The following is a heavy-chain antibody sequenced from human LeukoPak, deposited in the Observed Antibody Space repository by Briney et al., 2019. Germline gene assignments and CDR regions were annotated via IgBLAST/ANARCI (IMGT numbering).Heavy chain of an antibody. CDR3: ARAGELGQLGRSGSYLY. Sequence: SVKASCKASGGTFSSYAISWVRRAPGQGLEWMGGIIPIFGTAKYAQKFQGRVTITTDESTSTAYMELSSLRAEDTAVYYCARAGELGQLGRSGSYLYWGQGTLVTVSS. J-gene: IGHJ4*02. CDR1: GGTFSSYA. CDR2: IIPIFGTA. V-gene: IGHV1-69*05. D-gene: IGHD1-26*01.